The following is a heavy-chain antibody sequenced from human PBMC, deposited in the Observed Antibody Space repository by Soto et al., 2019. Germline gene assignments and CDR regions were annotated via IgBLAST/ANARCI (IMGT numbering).Heavy chain of an antibody. CDR1: GFTFSSYG. V-gene: IGHV3-30*18. D-gene: IGHD6-19*01. CDR2: ISYDGSNK. CDR3: AKVEKVAGYIDY. Sequence: GGSLRLSCAASGFTFSSYGMHWVRQAPGKGLEWVAVISYDGSNKYYADSVKGRFTISRDNSKNTLYLQMNSLRAEDTAVYYCAKVEKVAGYIDYWGQGTLVTVSS. J-gene: IGHJ4*02.